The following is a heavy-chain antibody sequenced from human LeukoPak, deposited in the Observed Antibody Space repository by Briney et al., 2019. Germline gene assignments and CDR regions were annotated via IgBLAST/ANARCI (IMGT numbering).Heavy chain of an antibody. D-gene: IGHD3-10*01. CDR3: ATSSGFYYFGSGSYYTHPFDY. CDR2: IYYSGTT. V-gene: IGHV4-39*01. Sequence: PSETLSLTCTVSGGSISISSYYWGWIRQPPGTGLEWIASIYYSGTTYYNPSLKSRVTISVDTSKNQFSLRLSSVTAADTAVYYCATSSGFYYFGSGSYYTHPFDYWGQGTVVTVSS. J-gene: IGHJ4*02. CDR1: GGSISISSYY.